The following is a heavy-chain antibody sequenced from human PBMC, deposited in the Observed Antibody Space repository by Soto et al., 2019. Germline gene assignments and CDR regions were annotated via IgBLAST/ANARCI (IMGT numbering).Heavy chain of an antibody. CDR1: GGSISSSSYY. D-gene: IGHD3-9*01. CDR2: IYYSGST. Sequence: QLQLQESGPGLVKPSETLSLTCTVSGGSISSSSYYWGWIRQPPGKGLEWIGSIYYSGSTYYNPSLKSRVTLSVDTSKNHFSLERSSVTAADTAVYYCARRYFDWLLPLDFDYWGQGTLVTVSS. V-gene: IGHV4-39*02. CDR3: ARRYFDWLLPLDFDY. J-gene: IGHJ4*02.